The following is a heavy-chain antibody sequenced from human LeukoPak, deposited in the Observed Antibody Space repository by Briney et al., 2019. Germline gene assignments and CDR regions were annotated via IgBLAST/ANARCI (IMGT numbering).Heavy chain of an antibody. CDR3: ARDWGPLTGLDY. V-gene: IGHV4-61*01. CDR1: GGSVSSGSYY. D-gene: IGHD1-14*01. CDR2: IYYSGST. J-gene: IGHJ4*02. Sequence: SETLSLTCTVSGGSVSSGSYYWSWIRQPPGKGLEWIGYIYYSGSTNYNPSLKSRVTISVDTSKNQFSLKLSSVTAADTAVYYCARDWGPLTGLDYWGQGTLVTVSS.